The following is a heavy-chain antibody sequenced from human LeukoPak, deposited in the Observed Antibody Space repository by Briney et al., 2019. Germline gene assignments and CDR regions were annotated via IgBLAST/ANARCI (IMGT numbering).Heavy chain of an antibody. CDR2: LDPEDGAT. Sequence: GASVKVSCKVSGDTLIELAIHWVRQAPGKGLEWMGGLDPEDGATMYAQKFEGRVSMTEDTTTDTAYMELSSVRSEDTAVYYCARGIVGATSDYWGQGTLVTVSS. CDR1: GDTLIELA. J-gene: IGHJ4*02. CDR3: ARGIVGATSDY. D-gene: IGHD1-26*01. V-gene: IGHV1-24*01.